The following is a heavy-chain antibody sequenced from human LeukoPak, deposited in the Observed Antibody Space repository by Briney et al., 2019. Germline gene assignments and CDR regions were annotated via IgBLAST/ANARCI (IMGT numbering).Heavy chain of an antibody. CDR2: INSDGSST. D-gene: IGHD2-21*02. J-gene: IGHJ3*02. CDR1: GFTFSSYW. Sequence: GGSLRLSCAASGFTFSSYWMHWVRQAPGKGLVWVSRINSDGSSTSYADSVKGRFTISRDNAKNTLYLQMNSLRAEDTAVYYCAVDCGGDCPDAFDIWGQGTMVTVSS. CDR3: AVDCGGDCPDAFDI. V-gene: IGHV3-74*01.